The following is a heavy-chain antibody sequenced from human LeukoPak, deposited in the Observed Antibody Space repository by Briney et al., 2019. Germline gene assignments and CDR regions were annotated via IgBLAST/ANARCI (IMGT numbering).Heavy chain of an antibody. D-gene: IGHD2/OR15-2a*01. J-gene: IGHJ4*02. Sequence: PGGSLRLSCAASGFSFGSCWMHWVRQAPGKGLVWVARISPDGSSALSADSVRGRFTISRDNADNTLYLQLNSLRAEDTAVYYCARVSFCPRCHFDYWGQGTLVTVSS. CDR3: ARVSFCPRCHFDY. CDR2: ISPDGSSA. V-gene: IGHV3-74*03. CDR1: GFSFGSCW.